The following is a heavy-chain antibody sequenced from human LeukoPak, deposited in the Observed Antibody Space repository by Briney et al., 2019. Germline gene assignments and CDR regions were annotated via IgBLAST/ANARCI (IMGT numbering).Heavy chain of an antibody. D-gene: IGHD3-22*01. V-gene: IGHV4-34*01. CDR2: INHSGST. CDR1: GGSFSGYY. CDR3: AGRDYYDSSGHGY. J-gene: IGHJ4*02. Sequence: SETLSLTRAVYGGSFSGYYWRWIRQPPGKGLEWIGEINHSGSTNYNPSLKSRVTISVDTSKNQFSLKLSSVTAADTAVYYCAGRDYYDSSGHGYWGQGTLVTVSS.